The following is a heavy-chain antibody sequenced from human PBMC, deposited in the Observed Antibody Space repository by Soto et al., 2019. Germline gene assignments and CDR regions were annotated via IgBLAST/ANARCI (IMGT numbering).Heavy chain of an antibody. Sequence: SETLSLTCTVSGGSISIGTDYWGWIRQPPGKGLEWIGNIHYSGSTSYNPSLKSRVTMSVDTSKNQFSLKLSSVTAADTAVYYCARVPNPFRLKIGYEDAFDFWGQGTMVT. V-gene: IGHV4-39*01. CDR1: GGSISIGTDY. CDR2: IHYSGST. J-gene: IGHJ3*01. CDR3: ARVPNPFRLKIGYEDAFDF. D-gene: IGHD5-12*01.